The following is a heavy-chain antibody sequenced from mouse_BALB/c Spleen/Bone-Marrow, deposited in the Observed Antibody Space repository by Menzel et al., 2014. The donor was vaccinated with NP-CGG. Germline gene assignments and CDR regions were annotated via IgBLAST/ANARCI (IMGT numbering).Heavy chain of an antibody. V-gene: IGHV14-3*02. CDR3: AVYYYGSSLFAY. J-gene: IGHJ3*01. CDR1: GFNINDTY. CDR2: IDPANGNT. D-gene: IGHD1-1*01. Sequence: EVQLQQSGAELVKPGASVKLSCTASGFNINDTYMHWVKQRPEQGLEWIGRIDPANGNTKYDPKFQGKATITADTSSNTAYLQLSSLTSEDTAVYYCAVYYYGSSLFAYWGQGTLVTVSA.